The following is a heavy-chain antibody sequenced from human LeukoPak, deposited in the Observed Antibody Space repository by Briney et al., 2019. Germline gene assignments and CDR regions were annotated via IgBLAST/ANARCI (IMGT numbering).Heavy chain of an antibody. Sequence: GGSLRLSCAASGFTFSSYEMNWVRQAPGKGLEWASYISSGSSSIFYAGSVKGRFTISRDNAKNSLYLQMNSLRVEDTAVYYCARGGIAVRFAYWGQGTLVTVSS. V-gene: IGHV3-48*03. CDR1: GFTFSSYE. D-gene: IGHD6-6*01. J-gene: IGHJ4*02. CDR2: ISSGSSSI. CDR3: ARGGIAVRFAY.